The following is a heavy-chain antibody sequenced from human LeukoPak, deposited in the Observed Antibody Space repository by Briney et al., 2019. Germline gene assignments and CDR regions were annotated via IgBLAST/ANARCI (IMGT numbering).Heavy chain of an antibody. CDR2: INPNSGGT. CDR1: GYTFTGYY. D-gene: IGHD3-22*01. CDR3: ARDYYSYSRGSWAFDI. Sequence: ASVKVSCKASGYTFTGYYLHWVRQAPGQGLEWMGWINPNSGGTNYAQKFQGRVTMTRDTSISTAYMELSRLRSDDTAVYYCARDYYSYSRGSWAFDIWGQGTMVTVSS. V-gene: IGHV1-2*02. J-gene: IGHJ3*02.